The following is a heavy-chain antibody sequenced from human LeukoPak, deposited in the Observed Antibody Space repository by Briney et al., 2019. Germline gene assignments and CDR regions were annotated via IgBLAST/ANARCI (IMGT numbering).Heavy chain of an antibody. CDR3: ARGLIRTHLLGYCSSTSCYTGAFDI. CDR2: IIPILGIA. J-gene: IGHJ3*02. D-gene: IGHD2-2*02. Sequence: SVKVSCKASGGTFSSYAISWVRQAPGQGLEWMGRIIPILGIANYAQKFQGRVTVTADKSTSTAYMELSSLRSEDTAVYYCARGLIRTHLLGYCSSTSCYTGAFDIWGQGTMVTVSS. V-gene: IGHV1-69*04. CDR1: GGTFSSYA.